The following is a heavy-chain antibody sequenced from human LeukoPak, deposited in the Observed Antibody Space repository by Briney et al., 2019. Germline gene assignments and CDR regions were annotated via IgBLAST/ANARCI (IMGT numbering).Heavy chain of an antibody. V-gene: IGHV3-30*02. Sequence: GGSLRLSCAASGLIFSKYGMHWVRQTPGKGLEWVAFLEYDGTSNYSDSVKGRFTISRDNSESTLYLQMNSLQVEDTAIYYCAKRGFRAPSGDDVLESLHLWGQGTLVTVSS. J-gene: IGHJ1*01. D-gene: IGHD2-21*01. CDR3: AKRGFRAPSGDDVLESLHL. CDR1: GLIFSKYG. CDR2: LEYDGTS.